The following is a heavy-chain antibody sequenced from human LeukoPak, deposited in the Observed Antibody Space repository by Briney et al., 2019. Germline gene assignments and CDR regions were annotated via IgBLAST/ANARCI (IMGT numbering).Heavy chain of an antibody. D-gene: IGHD3-10*01. V-gene: IGHV3-21*01. CDR3: ARVSDMVREGGLDY. CDR2: ISSSSSYI. Sequence: SGGSLRLSCAASGFTFSSYSMNWVRQAPGKGLEWVSSISSSSSYIYYADSVKGRFTISRDNAKNSLYLQMNSLRAEDTAVYYCARVSDMVREGGLDYWGQGTLVTVSS. CDR1: GFTFSSYS. J-gene: IGHJ4*02.